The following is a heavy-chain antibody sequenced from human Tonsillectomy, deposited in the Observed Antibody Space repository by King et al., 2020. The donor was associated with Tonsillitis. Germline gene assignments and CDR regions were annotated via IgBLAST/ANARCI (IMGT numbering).Heavy chain of an antibody. J-gene: IGHJ3*02. V-gene: IGHV3-23*04. CDR3: AKDLRCLQGAFDI. CDR1: GFTFSSYA. CDR2: ISGSGGST. D-gene: IGHD5-24*01. Sequence: VQLVESGGGLVQPGGSLRLSCAASGFTFSSYAMTWVRQAPGKGLEWVSAISGSGGSTFYADSVKGRFTISRDNSRNTLYLQMNSLRAEDTAVYYCAKDLRCLQGAFDIWGRGTMVTVSS.